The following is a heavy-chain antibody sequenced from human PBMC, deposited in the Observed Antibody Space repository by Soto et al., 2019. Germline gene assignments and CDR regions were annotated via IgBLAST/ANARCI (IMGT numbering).Heavy chain of an antibody. V-gene: IGHV3-48*02. CDR1: GFTFSSYS. Sequence: GGSLRLSCAASGFTFSSYSMNWVRQAPGKGLEWVSYISSSSSTIYYADSVKGRFTISRDNAKNSLYLQMNSLRDEDTAVYYCARGTTGYCSSTSCYAGLRTLHYMDVWGKGTTVTVSS. J-gene: IGHJ6*03. CDR3: ARGTTGYCSSTSCYAGLRTLHYMDV. D-gene: IGHD2-2*01. CDR2: ISSSSSTI.